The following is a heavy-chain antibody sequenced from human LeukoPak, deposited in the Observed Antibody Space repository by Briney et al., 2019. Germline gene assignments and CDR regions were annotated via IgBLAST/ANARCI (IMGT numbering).Heavy chain of an antibody. CDR2: ISWNSGSI. CDR1: GFTFDDYA. J-gene: IGHJ3*02. CDR3: ARVEALHDAFDI. D-gene: IGHD2-15*01. Sequence: PGRSLRLSCAASGFTFDDYAMHWVRQAPGKGLEWVSGISWNSGSIYYADSVKGRFTISRDNAKNSLYLQMNSLRAEDTAVYYCARVEALHDAFDIWGQGTMVTVSS. V-gene: IGHV3-9*01.